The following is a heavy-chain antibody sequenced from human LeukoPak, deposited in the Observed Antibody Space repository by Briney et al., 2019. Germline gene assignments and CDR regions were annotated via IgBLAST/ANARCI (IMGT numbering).Heavy chain of an antibody. J-gene: IGHJ6*03. CDR2: IYTSGST. Sequence: SETLSLTXTVSGGSISSGSYYWSWIRQPAGKGLEWIGRIYTSGSTNYNPSLKSRVTMSVDTSKNQFSLKLSSVTAADTAVYYCAREWWGYCSSTSCYGAYYYYYMDVWGKGTTVTVSS. V-gene: IGHV4-61*02. CDR3: AREWWGYCSSTSCYGAYYYYYMDV. D-gene: IGHD2-2*01. CDR1: GGSISSGSYY.